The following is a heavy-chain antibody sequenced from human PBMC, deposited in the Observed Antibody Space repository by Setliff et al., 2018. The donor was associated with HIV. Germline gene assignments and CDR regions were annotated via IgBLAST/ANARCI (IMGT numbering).Heavy chain of an antibody. J-gene: IGHJ6*02. D-gene: IGHD3-22*01. CDR1: GYTFTGYY. V-gene: IGHV1-2*02. CDR2: INPNSGGT. CDR3: ARDDYYDSSGYWGSYYYYGMDV. Sequence: RASVKVSCKASGYTFTGYYMHWVRQAPGQGLEWMGWINPNSGGTNYAQKFQGRVTMTRDTSISTAYMELSRLRSDDTAVYYCARDDYYDSSGYWGSYYYYGMDVWGQGTTVTVSS.